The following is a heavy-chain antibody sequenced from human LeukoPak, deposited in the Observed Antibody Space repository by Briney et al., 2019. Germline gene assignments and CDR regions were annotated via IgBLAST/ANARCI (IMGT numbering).Heavy chain of an antibody. CDR3: ARDLGSSLGALGMDV. Sequence: SETLSLTCTVSGGSISSYYWSWIRQPPGKGLEWIGYIYYSGSTNYNPSLKSRVTISVDTSKNQFSLKLSSVTAADTAVYYCARDLGSSLGALGMDVWGQGTLVTVSS. CDR2: IYYSGST. J-gene: IGHJ4*02. CDR1: GGSISSYY. D-gene: IGHD3-16*01. V-gene: IGHV4-59*01.